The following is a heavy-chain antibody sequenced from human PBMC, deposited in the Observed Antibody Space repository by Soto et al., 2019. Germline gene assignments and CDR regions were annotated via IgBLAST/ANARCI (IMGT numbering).Heavy chain of an antibody. CDR2: ISYDGSNK. CDR3: AKGLMWSGYSYDYYYGMDV. CDR1: GFTFSSYG. V-gene: IGHV3-30*18. J-gene: IGHJ6*02. Sequence: QVQLVESGGGVVQPGRSLRLSCAASGFTFSSYGMHWVRQAPGKGLEWVAVISYDGSNKYYADSVKGRLTISRDNSKNTLYLQMNSLRAEDTAVYYCAKGLMWSGYSYDYYYGMDVWGQGTTVTVSS. D-gene: IGHD5-18*01.